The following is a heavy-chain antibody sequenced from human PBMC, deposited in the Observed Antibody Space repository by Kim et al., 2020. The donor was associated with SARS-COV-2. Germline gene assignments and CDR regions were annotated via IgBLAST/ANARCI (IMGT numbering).Heavy chain of an antibody. CDR3: ARSGSRGSGSFGY. Sequence: SETLSLTCTVSGGSISSSSYYWGWIRQPPGKGLEWIGSIYYSGSTYYNPSLKSRVTISVDTSKNQFSLKLSSVTAADTAVYYCARSGSRGSGSFGYWGQG. CDR2: IYYSGST. J-gene: IGHJ4*02. D-gene: IGHD3-10*01. CDR1: GGSISSSSYY. V-gene: IGHV4-39*07.